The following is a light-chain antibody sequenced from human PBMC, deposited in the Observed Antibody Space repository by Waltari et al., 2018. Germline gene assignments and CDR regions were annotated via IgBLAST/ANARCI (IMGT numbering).Light chain of an antibody. CDR1: SSNIGNND. J-gene: IGLJ3*02. CDR2: DNN. CDR3: ATWDSRLSVVV. V-gene: IGLV1-51*01. Sequence: QSVLTQPPSVSAAPGQRVTISCSGGSSNIGNNDVSWYQQFPGTAPKLRITDNNKRPFGLPDRFSGSKSGTSATLGITGLQTGDEAYYYCATWDSRLSVVVFGGGTKVTVL.